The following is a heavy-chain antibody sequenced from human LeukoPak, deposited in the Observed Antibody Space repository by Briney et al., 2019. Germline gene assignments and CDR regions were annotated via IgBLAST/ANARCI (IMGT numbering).Heavy chain of an antibody. CDR2: IYYSGST. CDR1: GGSISGYY. Sequence: PSETLSLTCTVSGGSISGYYWTWIRQPPGKGLEWIGYIYYSGSTSYNPSLKSRVTISIDTSKSQFYLTLNSVTAADTAVYYCAREVVAAAEVDYWGQGTLVTVSA. CDR3: AREVVAAAEVDY. V-gene: IGHV4-59*12. D-gene: IGHD6-13*01. J-gene: IGHJ4*02.